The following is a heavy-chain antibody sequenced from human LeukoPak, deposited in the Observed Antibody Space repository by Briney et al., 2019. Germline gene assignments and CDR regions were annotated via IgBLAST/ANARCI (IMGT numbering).Heavy chain of an antibody. J-gene: IGHJ4*02. D-gene: IGHD3-22*01. CDR3: ARAYYYDSSPEDY. Sequence: ASVTVSCKASGYTFTVYYMHWVRQAPGQGLEWMGWINPNSGGTNYAQKFQGRVTMTRDTSISTAYMELSRLRSDDTAVYYCARAYYYDSSPEDYWGQGTLVTVSS. CDR2: INPNSGGT. CDR1: GYTFTVYY. V-gene: IGHV1-2*02.